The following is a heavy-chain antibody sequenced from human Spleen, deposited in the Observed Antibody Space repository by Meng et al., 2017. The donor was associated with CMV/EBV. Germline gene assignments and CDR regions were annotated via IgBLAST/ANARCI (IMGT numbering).Heavy chain of an antibody. CDR1: GFTFSSYW. V-gene: IGHV3-74*01. CDR3: ARSEGSSSWSVDC. Sequence: CACSGFTFSSYWMHWVRQVPGEGLVWVSRINRDGSSATYADSVKGRFTISRDNAKNTLFLQMNSLRVDDTAVYYCARSEGSSSWSVDCWGQGTLVTVSS. D-gene: IGHD6-13*01. J-gene: IGHJ4*02. CDR2: INRDGSSA.